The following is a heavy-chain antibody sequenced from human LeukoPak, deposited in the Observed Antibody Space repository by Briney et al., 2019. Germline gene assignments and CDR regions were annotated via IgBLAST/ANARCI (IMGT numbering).Heavy chain of an antibody. V-gene: IGHV1-69*05. CDR2: IIPIFGTA. CDR1: GGTFSSYA. D-gene: IGHD6-13*01. CDR3: ARGKRGIAAAFLYYYYYMDV. Sequence: SVKVSCKASGGTFSSYAISWVRQAPGQGLEWMGGIIPIFGTANYAQKFQGRVTITTDESTSTAYMELSSLRSEDTAVYYCARGKRGIAAAFLYYYYYMDVWGKGTTVTVSS. J-gene: IGHJ6*03.